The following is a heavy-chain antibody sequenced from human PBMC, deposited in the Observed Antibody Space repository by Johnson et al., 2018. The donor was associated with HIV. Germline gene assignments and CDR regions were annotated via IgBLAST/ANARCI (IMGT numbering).Heavy chain of an antibody. CDR1: GFTFSSYA. CDR2: ISGSGGST. J-gene: IGHJ3*02. CDR3: ARDPGGSLGAFDI. D-gene: IGHD1-26*01. Sequence: VQVVESGGGLVQPGRSLRLSCTASGFTFSSYAMSWVRQAPGKGLEWVSAISGSGGSTYYADSVKGRFTISRDNSKNTLYLQLTSLRVEDTAVYYCARDPGGSLGAFDIWGQGTIVTVSS. V-gene: IGHV3-23*04.